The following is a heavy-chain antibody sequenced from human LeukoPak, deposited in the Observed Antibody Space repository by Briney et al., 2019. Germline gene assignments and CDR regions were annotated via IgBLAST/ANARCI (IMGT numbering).Heavy chain of an antibody. CDR3: ATLTIFGVVTPY. V-gene: IGHV1-69*04. D-gene: IGHD3-3*01. CDR2: IIPILGIA. CDR1: GGTLSSYA. Sequence: ASVKVSCKASGGTLSSYAISWVRQAPGQGLEWMGRIIPILGIANYAQKFQGRVTITADKSTSTAYMELSSLRSEDTAVYYCATLTIFGVVTPYWGQGTLVTVSS. J-gene: IGHJ4*02.